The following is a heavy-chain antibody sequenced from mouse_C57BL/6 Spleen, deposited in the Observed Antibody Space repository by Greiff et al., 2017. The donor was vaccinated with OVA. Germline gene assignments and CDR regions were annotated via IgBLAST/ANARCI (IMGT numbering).Heavy chain of an antibody. Sequence: VQLQQSGPELVKPGASVKISCKASGYSFTGYYMNWVKQSPEKSLEWIGEINPSTGGTTYNQKFKAKATLTVDKSSSTAYMQLKSLTSEDSAVYYCARGGFVDYWGQGTSVTVSS. CDR3: ARGGFVDY. J-gene: IGHJ4*01. CDR1: GYSFTGYY. V-gene: IGHV1-42*01. CDR2: INPSTGGT.